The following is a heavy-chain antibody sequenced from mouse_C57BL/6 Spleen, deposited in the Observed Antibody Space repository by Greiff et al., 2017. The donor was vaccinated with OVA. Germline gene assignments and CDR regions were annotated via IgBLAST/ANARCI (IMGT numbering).Heavy chain of an antibody. V-gene: IGHV1-26*01. Sequence: VQLQQSGPELVKPGASVKISCKASGYTFTDYYMNWVKQSHGKSLEWIGDINPNNGGTSYNQKFKGKATLTVDKSSSTAYMELRSLTSEDSAVYYCARFGYYGLAYWGQGTLVTVSA. J-gene: IGHJ3*01. CDR1: GYTFTDYY. CDR2: INPNNGGT. D-gene: IGHD1-1*02. CDR3: ARFGYYGLAY.